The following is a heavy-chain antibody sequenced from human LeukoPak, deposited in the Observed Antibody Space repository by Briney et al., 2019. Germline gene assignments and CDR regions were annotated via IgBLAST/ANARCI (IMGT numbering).Heavy chain of an antibody. V-gene: IGHV3-30-3*01. CDR1: GFTFSSYA. CDR3: ARERTRVVPAAFSFSYVGY. CDR2: ISYDGSNK. Sequence: GGSLRLSCAASGFTFSSYAMHWVRQAPGKGLEWVAVISYDGSNKYYADSVKGRFTISRDNSKNTLYLQMNSLRAEDTAVYYCARERTRVVPAAFSFSYVGYWGQGTLVTVSS. J-gene: IGHJ4*02. D-gene: IGHD2-2*01.